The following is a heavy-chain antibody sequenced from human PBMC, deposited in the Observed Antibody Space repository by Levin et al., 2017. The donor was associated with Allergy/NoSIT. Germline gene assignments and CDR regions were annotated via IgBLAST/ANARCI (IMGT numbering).Heavy chain of an antibody. Sequence: LSLTCAASGFTFSSYWMHWVRQAPGKGLVWVSRINSDGSGTSYADSVKGRFTISRDNAKNTLYLQMNSLGAEDTAVYYCARGYSSGYRIDYWGQGTLVTVSS. V-gene: IGHV3-74*01. CDR1: GFTFSSYW. J-gene: IGHJ4*02. CDR3: ARGYSSGYRIDY. D-gene: IGHD5-18*01. CDR2: INSDGSGT.